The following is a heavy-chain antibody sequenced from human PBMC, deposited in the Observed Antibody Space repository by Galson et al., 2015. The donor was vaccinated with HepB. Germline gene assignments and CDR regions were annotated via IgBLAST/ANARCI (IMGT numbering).Heavy chain of an antibody. CDR1: GFTFSSYW. D-gene: IGHD2-15*01. V-gene: IGHV3-7*01. J-gene: IGHJ4*02. Sequence: SLRLSCAASGFTFSSYWMSWVRQAPGKGLEWVANIKQDRSEKYYVDSVKGRFTISRDNSKNTLYLQMNSLRGEDTAVYYCARVNEYCGGGSCYHPPDYWGQGTLVTVSS. CDR3: ARVNEYCGGGSCYHPPDY. CDR2: IKQDRSEK.